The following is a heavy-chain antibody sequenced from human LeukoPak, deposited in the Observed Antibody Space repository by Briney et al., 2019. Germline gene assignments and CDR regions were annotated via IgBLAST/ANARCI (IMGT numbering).Heavy chain of an antibody. CDR3: ARDEDAAAGLVFDY. CDR1: TYSHYY. CDR2: ISSSSSYI. V-gene: IGHV3-21*01. Sequence: TYSHYYWGWVRQAPGKGLEWVSSISSSSSYIYYADSVKGRFTISRDNAKNSLYLQMNSLRAEDTAVYYCARDEDAAAGLVFDYWGQGTLVTVSS. D-gene: IGHD6-13*01. J-gene: IGHJ4*02.